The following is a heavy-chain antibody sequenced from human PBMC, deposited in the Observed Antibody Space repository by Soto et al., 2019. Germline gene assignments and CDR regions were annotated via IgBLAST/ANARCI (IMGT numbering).Heavy chain of an antibody. Sequence: GGSLRLSCAASGFTFSDYYMSWIRQAPGKGLEWVSYISSSGSTIYYADSVKGRFTISRDNAKNSLYLQMNSLRAEDTTAYDWASQGCYIVVTSGQADWDFDLWGRGTLVTVSS. D-gene: IGHD5-12*01. CDR3: ASQGCYIVVTSGQADWDFDL. V-gene: IGHV3-11*01. CDR1: GFTFSDYY. J-gene: IGHJ2*01. CDR2: ISSSGSTI.